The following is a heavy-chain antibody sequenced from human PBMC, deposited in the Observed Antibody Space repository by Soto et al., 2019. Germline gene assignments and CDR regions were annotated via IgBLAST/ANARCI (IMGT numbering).Heavy chain of an antibody. CDR2: IIGSGGST. V-gene: IGHV3-23*01. D-gene: IGHD4-17*01. J-gene: IGHJ4*02. Sequence: EVQLLESGGGLVQPGGSLRLSCAASGFTFSSYVMTWVRQAPGKGLEWVSSIIGSGGSTHYADSVKGRFTVSRDNSKNTLYLQMNDLGAEDTAIYYCANDPNGDYLGAFDSWGQGTLVTVSS. CDR1: GFTFSSYV. CDR3: ANDPNGDYLGAFDS.